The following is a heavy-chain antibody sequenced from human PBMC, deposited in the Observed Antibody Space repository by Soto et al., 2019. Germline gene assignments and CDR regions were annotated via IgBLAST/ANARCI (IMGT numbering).Heavy chain of an antibody. V-gene: IGHV4-59*08. CDR3: ARRGDGFFDY. CDR2: IYYSGST. Sequence: QVQLQESGPGLVKPSETLSLTCTVSGGSISSYYWSWIRQPPGKGLEWIGYIYYSGSTNYNPSLTSRVTISLDTSKNQSSLTLSSVTAADTAVYFCARRGDGFFDYWGQGTLVTVSS. J-gene: IGHJ4*02. D-gene: IGHD3-16*01. CDR1: GGSISSYY.